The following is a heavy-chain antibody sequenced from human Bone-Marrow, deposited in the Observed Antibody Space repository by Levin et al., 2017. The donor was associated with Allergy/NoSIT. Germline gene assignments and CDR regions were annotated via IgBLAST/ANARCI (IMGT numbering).Heavy chain of an antibody. CDR3: AQRARIGSNHWYFSP. J-gene: IGHJ5*02. Sequence: ESGPTLVKPTQTLTLTCTFSGFSLSTSEVAVGWIRQPPGKALEWLALIFWNDDKNFSPSLKTRLTITKDTSKNQVVLTMTNMDPVDTATYYCAQRARIGSNHWYFSPWGQGTLVTVSS. CDR1: GFSLSTSEVA. V-gene: IGHV2-5*01. D-gene: IGHD6-13*01. CDR2: IFWNDDK.